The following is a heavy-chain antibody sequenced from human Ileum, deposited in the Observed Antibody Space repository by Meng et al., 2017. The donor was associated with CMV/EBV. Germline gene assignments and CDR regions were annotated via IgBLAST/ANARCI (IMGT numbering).Heavy chain of an antibody. J-gene: IGHJ4*02. CDR3: ARQNSGFDY. Sequence: GESLKISCAASGFTFADYAMTWVRQAPGKGLEWVSIIYVGNKSTYYADSVKGRFTISRDNSRNTLYLQMNSLRADDTAVYFCARQNSGFDYWGQGTLVTVSS. CDR2: IYVGNKST. CDR1: GFTFADYA. D-gene: IGHD3-10*01. V-gene: IGHV3-23*03.